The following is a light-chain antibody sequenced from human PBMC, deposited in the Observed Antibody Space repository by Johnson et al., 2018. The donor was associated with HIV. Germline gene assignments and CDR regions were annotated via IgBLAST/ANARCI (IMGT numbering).Light chain of an antibody. CDR1: SPDMGNYV. J-gene: IGLJ1*01. V-gene: IGLV1-41*02. CDR3: GTWDSRLSCYV. CDR2: ENN. Sequence: QSVLTQPPSVSAAPRQKATISCSGSSPDMGNYVVSWYQQLPGTASKLLIYENNTRPPGIPTRLSGSTPGPTDTLGIPGLSPEDLADHYCGTWDSRLSCYVFVAGDKITVL.